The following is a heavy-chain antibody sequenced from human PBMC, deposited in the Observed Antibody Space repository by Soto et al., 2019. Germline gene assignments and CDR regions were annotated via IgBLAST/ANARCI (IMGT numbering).Heavy chain of an antibody. CDR1: GGSFSSYY. V-gene: IGHV4-34*01. J-gene: IGHJ5*02. CDR3: ARVGVRDGDYGVSRFDP. Sequence: SETLSLTCAVYGGSFSSYYWSWIRQPPGKGLEWIGEINHSGTTNYNPSLKSRVTISVDTSKNQFSLKLSSVTAADTAVYYCARVGVRDGDYGVSRFDPWGQGTLVTVSS. CDR2: INHSGTT. D-gene: IGHD4-17*01.